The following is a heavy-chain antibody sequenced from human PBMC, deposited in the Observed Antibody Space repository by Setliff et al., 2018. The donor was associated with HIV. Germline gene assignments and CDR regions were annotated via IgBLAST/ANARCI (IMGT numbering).Heavy chain of an antibody. CDR3: TKGRLGQADY. D-gene: IGHD4-17*01. Sequence: SETLSLTCTVSGGSMSSYFWSWIRQSPGKGLEWIGYIYNSGGTNYNPSLKSRVTISLDTSKNQFSLNLTSVTAADTAMYFCTKGRLGQADYWGQGTLVTVSS. J-gene: IGHJ4*02. CDR2: IYNSGGT. V-gene: IGHV4-59*01. CDR1: GGSMSSYF.